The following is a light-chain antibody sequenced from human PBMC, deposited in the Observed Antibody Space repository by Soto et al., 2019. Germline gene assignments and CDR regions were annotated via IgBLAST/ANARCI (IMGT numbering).Light chain of an antibody. Sequence: QSALTQPASVSGSPGQSITLLCTGTSSDFGIYNSVSWYQQHPGKAPKLMIHDVTTRPSGVSGRFSGSRSGNTASLTISGLQAEDEADYYCGSFTSSSSYVFGPGTKLTVL. V-gene: IGLV2-14*03. CDR1: SSDFGIYNS. CDR2: DVT. CDR3: GSFTSSSSYV. J-gene: IGLJ1*01.